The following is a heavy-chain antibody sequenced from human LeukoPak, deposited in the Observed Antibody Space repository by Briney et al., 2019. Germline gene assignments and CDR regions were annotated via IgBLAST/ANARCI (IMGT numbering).Heavy chain of an antibody. J-gene: IGHJ4*02. CDR3: ARVGFYDFWSGINFFDY. CDR2: ITSSSST. CDR1: GFTFSSYS. V-gene: IGHV3-21*01. D-gene: IGHD3-3*01. Sequence: GGSLRLSCAASGFTFSSYSVNWVRQAPGKGLEWVSSITSSSSTYYSDSAKGRFTISRDNAKNSLYLQMNSLRVEDTAVYYCARVGFYDFWSGINFFDYWGQGTLVTVSS.